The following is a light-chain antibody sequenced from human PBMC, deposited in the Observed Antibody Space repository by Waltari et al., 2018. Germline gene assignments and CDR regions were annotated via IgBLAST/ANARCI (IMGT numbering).Light chain of an antibody. CDR1: QNIITW. V-gene: IGKV1-5*03. CDR2: TAS. J-gene: IGKJ2*01. Sequence: DIQMTQSPSTLSVSVGDRVTITCRASQNIITWLAWYQQKPGKPPRLLVHTASILETGVPSRFRGSGSGTTFTLTINSLQPDDFATYYCQQYDDFPSTFGQGTKLEI. CDR3: QQYDDFPST.